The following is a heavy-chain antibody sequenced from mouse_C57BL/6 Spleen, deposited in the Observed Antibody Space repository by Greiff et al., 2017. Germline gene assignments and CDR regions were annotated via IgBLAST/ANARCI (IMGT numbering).Heavy chain of an antibody. CDR2: IDPGDGDT. V-gene: IGHV1-82*01. J-gene: IGHJ2*01. CDR3: ARGPEKVLDY. CDR1: GYAFSSSW. Sequence: QVQLQQSGPELVKPGASVKISCKASGYAFSSSWMNWVKQRPGKGLEWIGWIDPGDGDTNYNGKFKGKATLTADKSSRTAYLQLSSLTSEDSAVYFCARGPEKVLDYWGQGTTLTVSS.